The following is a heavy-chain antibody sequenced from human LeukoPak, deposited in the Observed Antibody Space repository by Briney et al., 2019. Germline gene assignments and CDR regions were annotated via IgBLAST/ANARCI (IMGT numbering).Heavy chain of an antibody. D-gene: IGHD3-10*01. CDR1: GGSISSSSYY. J-gene: IGHJ4*02. V-gene: IGHV4-39*01. Sequence: PSQTLSLTCTVSGGSISSSSYYWGWIRQPPGKGLEWIGSIYYSGSTYYNPSLKSRVTISVDTSKNQFSLKLSSVTAADTAVYYCARHGRFGRRPLDYWGQGTLVTVSS. CDR3: ARHGRFGRRPLDY. CDR2: IYYSGST.